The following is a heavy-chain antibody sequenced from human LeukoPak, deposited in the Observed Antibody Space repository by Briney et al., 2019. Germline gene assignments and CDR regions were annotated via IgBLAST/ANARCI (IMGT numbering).Heavy chain of an antibody. J-gene: IGHJ4*02. CDR2: IYYSGST. CDR3: ARRPATEGGYFDY. D-gene: IGHD2-2*01. CDR1: GGSISSYY. Sequence: SETLSLTCTVSGGSISSYYWGWIRQPPGKGLEWIGSIYYSGSTHYNPSLKSRVTISVDTSKNQFSLKLSSVTAADTAVYYCARRPATEGGYFDYWGQGTLVTVSS. V-gene: IGHV4-39*01.